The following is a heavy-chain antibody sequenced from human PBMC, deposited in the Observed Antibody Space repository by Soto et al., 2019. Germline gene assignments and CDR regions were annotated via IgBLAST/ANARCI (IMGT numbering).Heavy chain of an antibody. CDR3: ARGALRFLEWLLYLDY. CDR2: IWCDGSNK. CDR1: GFTFSSYG. Sequence: PGGSLRLSCAASGFTFSSYGMHWVRQAPGKGLEWVAVIWCDGSNKYYADSVKGRFTISRDNSKNTLYLQMNSLRAEDTAVYYCARGALRFLEWLLYLDYWGQGTLVTVSS. J-gene: IGHJ4*02. V-gene: IGHV3-33*01. D-gene: IGHD3-3*01.